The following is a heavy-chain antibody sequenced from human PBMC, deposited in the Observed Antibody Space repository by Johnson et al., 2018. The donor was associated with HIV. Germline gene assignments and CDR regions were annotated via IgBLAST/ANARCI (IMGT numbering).Heavy chain of an antibody. Sequence: QVRLVEFGGGVVQPGRSLRLSCAASGFTFSNHALHWVRQAPGKGLEWVASISYDGSYKYYADSVKGRFTVSRDNSKNTLNLEVNSLGPEDTSTYYCAKGSTPTMIIVVISAFDSWGQGTKVTVSS. CDR3: AKGSTPTMIIVVISAFDS. D-gene: IGHD3-22*01. CDR2: ISYDGSYK. J-gene: IGHJ3*02. V-gene: IGHV3-30*04. CDR1: GFTFSNHA.